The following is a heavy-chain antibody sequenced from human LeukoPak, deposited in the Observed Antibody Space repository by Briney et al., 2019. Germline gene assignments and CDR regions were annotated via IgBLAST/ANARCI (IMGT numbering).Heavy chain of an antibody. J-gene: IGHJ4*02. CDR1: GYPVNSFY. Sequence: AASVKVSCKASGYPVNSFYTHWVRQAPGQGLEWVGIIYPSGGSASFTQKFQGRVTMTRDTSTSTFYMELSSLRSEDTAVYFCARESPSSYYFDYWGQGTLVTVSS. CDR2: IYPSGGSA. CDR3: ARESPSSYYFDY. V-gene: IGHV1-46*02.